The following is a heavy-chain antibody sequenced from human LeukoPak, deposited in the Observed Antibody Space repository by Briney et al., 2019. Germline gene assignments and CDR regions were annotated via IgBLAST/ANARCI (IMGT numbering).Heavy chain of an antibody. D-gene: IGHD3-10*01. CDR2: IYYSGST. CDR1: GGSISSGDYY. V-gene: IGHV4-30-4*01. Sequence: SETLSLTCTVSGGSISSGDYYWSWIRQPPGKGLEWIGYIYYSGSTYYNPSLKSRVTISVDTSKNQFSLKLSSVTAADTAVYYCARPRITMVRGVISGWFDPWGQGTLVTVSS. J-gene: IGHJ5*02. CDR3: ARPRITMVRGVISGWFDP.